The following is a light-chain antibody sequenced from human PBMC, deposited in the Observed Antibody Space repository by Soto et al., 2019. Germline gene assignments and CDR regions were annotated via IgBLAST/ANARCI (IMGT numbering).Light chain of an antibody. V-gene: IGKV1-6*01. CDR3: LQLYNFSPA. Sequence: AIQLEQSSWSLSASVRDRVTITCRASQGISSYLAWYQQKPGKAPKLLIFAASNLQSGVPSRFSGSGSGTDFTLSLTSLQPEHFATYYCLQLYNFSPAFRQGTQVDIK. J-gene: IGKJ1*01. CDR2: AAS. CDR1: QGISSY.